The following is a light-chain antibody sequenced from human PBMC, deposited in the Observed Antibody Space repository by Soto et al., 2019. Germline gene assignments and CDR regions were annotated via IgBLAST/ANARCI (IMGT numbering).Light chain of an antibody. CDR1: SSDIGAYIY. J-gene: IGLJ1*01. CDR2: EVS. Sequence: QSSLTQPPSASVSPGQSVTSSCTGTSSDIGAYIYVSWYQQHPGKAPKLMISEVSRRPSGVPERFSGSKSGNTASLTVSGLQADDEAHYYCSSYAGSNNFVFGTGTKVTVL. V-gene: IGLV2-8*01. CDR3: SSYAGSNNFV.